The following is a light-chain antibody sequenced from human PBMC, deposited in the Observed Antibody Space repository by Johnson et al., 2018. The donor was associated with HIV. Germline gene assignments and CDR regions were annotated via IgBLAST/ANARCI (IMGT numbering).Light chain of an antibody. J-gene: IGLJ1*01. CDR2: DNN. CDR3: GTWDSSLSANV. Sequence: QSVLTQPPSVSAAPGQKVTISCSGSSSNIGNNYVSWYQQLPGTAPKLLIYDNNKRPSGIPDRFSGSKSGTSATLGITGLQTGAEADYYCGTWDSSLSANVFGTGTKVTVL. CDR1: SSNIGNNY. V-gene: IGLV1-51*01.